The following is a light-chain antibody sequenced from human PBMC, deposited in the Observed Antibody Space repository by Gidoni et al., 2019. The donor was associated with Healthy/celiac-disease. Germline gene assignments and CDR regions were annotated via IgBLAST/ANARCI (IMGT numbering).Light chain of an antibody. CDR3: QQYDSYSIT. CDR2: KAS. CDR1: KSISSW. Sequence: DIQMTQSPSTLSASVGDEVTITCRASKSISSWLAWYQQKPGKAPKLLIYKASSLESGVPSRFSGSGSGTEFTLTISSLQPDDFATYYYQQYDSYSITFGQGTRLEIK. V-gene: IGKV1-5*03. J-gene: IGKJ5*01.